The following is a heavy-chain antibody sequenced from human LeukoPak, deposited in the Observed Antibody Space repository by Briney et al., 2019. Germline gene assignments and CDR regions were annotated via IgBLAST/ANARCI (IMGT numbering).Heavy chain of an antibody. D-gene: IGHD3-22*01. CDR3: ARGDPTTIIVVVIPQLAFDI. Sequence: ASVKVSCKASGYTFTGYYMHWVRQAPGQGLEWMGWINPNSGGTNYAQKFQGWVTMTRDTSISTAYMELSRLRSDDTAVYYCARGDPTTIIVVVIPQLAFDIWGQGTMVTVSS. V-gene: IGHV1-2*04. J-gene: IGHJ3*02. CDR2: INPNSGGT. CDR1: GYTFTGYY.